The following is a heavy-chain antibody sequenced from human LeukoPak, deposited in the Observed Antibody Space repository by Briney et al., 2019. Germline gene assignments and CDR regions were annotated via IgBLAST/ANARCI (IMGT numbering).Heavy chain of an antibody. Sequence: GGSLRLSCAASGFTFSSYEMNWVRQAPGKGLEWVSYISSSGSTIYYADSVKGRFTISRDNAKNSLYLQMNSLRAEDTAVYYCAREVPYSSSWYLDDAFDIWGQGTMVTVSS. CDR2: ISSSGSTI. V-gene: IGHV3-48*03. CDR1: GFTFSSYE. D-gene: IGHD6-13*01. CDR3: AREVPYSSSWYLDDAFDI. J-gene: IGHJ3*02.